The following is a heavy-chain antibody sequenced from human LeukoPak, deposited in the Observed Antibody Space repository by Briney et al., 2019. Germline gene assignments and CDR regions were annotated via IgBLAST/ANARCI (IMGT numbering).Heavy chain of an antibody. CDR3: AKDLGYGLIRYYFDY. J-gene: IGHJ4*02. V-gene: IGHV3-66*01. CDR1: GFTVSSNY. CDR2: IYSGGST. D-gene: IGHD2-15*01. Sequence: PGGSLRLSCAASGFTVSSNYMSWVRQAPGKGLEWVSVIYSGGSTYYADSVKGRFTISRDNSKNTLYLQMNSLRAEDTAVYYCAKDLGYGLIRYYFDYWGQGTLVTVSS.